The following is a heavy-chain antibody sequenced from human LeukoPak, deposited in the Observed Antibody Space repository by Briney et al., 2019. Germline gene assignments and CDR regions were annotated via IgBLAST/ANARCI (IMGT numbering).Heavy chain of an antibody. D-gene: IGHD1-1*01. V-gene: IGHV6-1*01. J-gene: IGHJ4*02. CDR1: GDSVSSNSAA. CDR2: TYYRSKWYN. Sequence: SQTLSLTCAVSGDSVSSNSAAWNWLRQSPSRGLEWLGRTYYRSKWYNDCAVSVKSRITINPDTSKDQFSLQLNSVTPEDTAVYYCARENGGLDYWGQGTLVTVSS. CDR3: ARENGGLDY.